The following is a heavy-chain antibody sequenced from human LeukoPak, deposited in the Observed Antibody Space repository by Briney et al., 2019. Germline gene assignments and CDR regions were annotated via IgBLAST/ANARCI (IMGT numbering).Heavy chain of an antibody. Sequence: PSETLSLTCSVSGGSVSSRSYYWGWIRQPPGKGLDWIGSTIYDSGHTYYNPSLQSRVTVSVDTSKNQFSLKLSSVTAADTAVYYCVGEKRSAVRDYYYGMDVWGQGTTVTVSS. V-gene: IGHV4-39*02. J-gene: IGHJ6*02. D-gene: IGHD3-16*01. CDR2: TIYDSGHT. CDR1: GGSVSSRSYY. CDR3: VGEKRSAVRDYYYGMDV.